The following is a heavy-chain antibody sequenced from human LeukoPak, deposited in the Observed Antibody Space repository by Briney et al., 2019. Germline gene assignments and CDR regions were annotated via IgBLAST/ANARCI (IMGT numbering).Heavy chain of an antibody. J-gene: IGHJ4*02. D-gene: IGHD3-22*01. CDR3: ASSDDSSYRPWY. V-gene: IGHV3-66*01. CDR2: IYSGGST. CDR1: GFTVSSNF. Sequence: GGSLRPSCAASGFTVSSNFMSWVRQAPGKGLEWVSLIYSGGSTYYADSVKGRFTISRDNSKNTLYLQMNSLRAEDTAVYYCASSDDSSYRPWYWGQGTLVTVSS.